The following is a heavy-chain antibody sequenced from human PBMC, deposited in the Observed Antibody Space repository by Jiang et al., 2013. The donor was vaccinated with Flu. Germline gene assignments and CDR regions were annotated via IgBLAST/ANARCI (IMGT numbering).Heavy chain of an antibody. V-gene: IGHV3-15*04. J-gene: IGHJ4*02. D-gene: IGHD3-10*01. CDR2: IAINSAGGMT. Sequence: RLSCAMSGFSFKNAWMTWVRRAPGKRLEWVGRIAINSAGGMTDYSPSVTGRFFISRDDSENTLYLQLNSLRTEDTAVYHCLTWDFRLRGVVNWGQGILVTVSS. CDR3: LTWDFRLRGVVN. CDR1: GFSFKNAW.